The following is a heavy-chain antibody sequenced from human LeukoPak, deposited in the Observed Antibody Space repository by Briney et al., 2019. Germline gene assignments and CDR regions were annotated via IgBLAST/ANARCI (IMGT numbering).Heavy chain of an antibody. CDR1: GFTFSSYW. Sequence: GGSLRLSCAASGFTFSSYWMSWVRQAPGKGLEWVAKINQDGSDKYYVDSVKGRFTISRDNAKNSVYLQMNSLRAEDTAVYHCARSVMAPAPWGQGTLVTVS. D-gene: IGHD5-24*01. V-gene: IGHV3-7*01. CDR3: ARSVMAPAP. J-gene: IGHJ5*02. CDR2: INQDGSDK.